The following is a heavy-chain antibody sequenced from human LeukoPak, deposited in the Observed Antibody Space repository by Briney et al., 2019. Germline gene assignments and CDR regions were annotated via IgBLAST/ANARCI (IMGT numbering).Heavy chain of an antibody. D-gene: IGHD6-19*01. Sequence: GGSLRLSCAASGFTFSSYEMNWVRQAPGKGLEWVSYISGVGSVNNYADSVKGRFTISRDNAKNSLYLQMNSLRAEDTAVYYCAREPLEALAGTSDYWGQGTLVTVSS. J-gene: IGHJ4*02. V-gene: IGHV3-48*03. CDR2: ISGVGSVN. CDR3: AREPLEALAGTSDY. CDR1: GFTFSSYE.